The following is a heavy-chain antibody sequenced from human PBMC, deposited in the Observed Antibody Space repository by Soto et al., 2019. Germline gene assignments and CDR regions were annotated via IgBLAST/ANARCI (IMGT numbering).Heavy chain of an antibody. D-gene: IGHD4-17*01. CDR1: GFTFSNYA. Sequence: EVQMLESGGGLVQPGGSLRLSCAASGFTFSNYAMTWVRQAPGEGLELVSAIRGSGINTWYADSVKGRFTISRDNSKNALYLQMDSLRAEDSTLYYCAKAAGDYPYWNFDLWGRGTLVTVSS. CDR2: IRGSGINT. CDR3: AKAAGDYPYWNFDL. V-gene: IGHV3-23*01. J-gene: IGHJ2*01.